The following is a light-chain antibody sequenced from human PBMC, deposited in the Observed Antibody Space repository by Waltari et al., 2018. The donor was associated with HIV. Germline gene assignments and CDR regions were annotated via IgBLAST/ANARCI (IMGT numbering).Light chain of an antibody. Sequence: QSALTQPASVSGSPGQSIAISCTGTSSNVGNYNLVSWYQPHPGKSPRLLIYEVSQRPSGISNRFSGSKSGNTASLIISGLQAEDEADYYCSSYAGGHSWVFGGGTKLTVL. CDR3: SSYAGGHSWV. V-gene: IGLV2-23*02. CDR1: SSNVGNYNL. CDR2: EVS. J-gene: IGLJ3*02.